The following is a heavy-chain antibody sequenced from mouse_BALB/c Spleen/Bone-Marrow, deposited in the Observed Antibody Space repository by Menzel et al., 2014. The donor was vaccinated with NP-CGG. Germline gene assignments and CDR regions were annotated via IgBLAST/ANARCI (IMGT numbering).Heavy chain of an antibody. CDR1: GYTFTNYW. D-gene: IGHD1-1*01. CDR3: AGPHLRYYAMDY. J-gene: IGHJ4*01. V-gene: IGHV1S81*02. CDR2: VNPSNGRT. Sequence: QVQLQQSGAELVKPGASVKLSCKASGYTFTNYWMHWVKQRPGQGLEWIGEVNPSNGRTNYNEKFKSKATLTVDKSSSTAYMQLSSLTSGDSAVYYCAGPHLRYYAMDYWGQGTSVTVSS.